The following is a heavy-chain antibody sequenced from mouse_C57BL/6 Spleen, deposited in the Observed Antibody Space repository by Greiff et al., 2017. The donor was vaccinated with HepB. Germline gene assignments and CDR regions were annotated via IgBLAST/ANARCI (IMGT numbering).Heavy chain of an antibody. V-gene: IGHV1-39*01. Sequence: VQLKQSGPELVKPGASVKISCKASGYSFTDYNMNWVKQSNGKSLEWIGVINPNYGTTSYNQKFKGKATLTVDQSSSTAYMQLNSLTSEDSAVYYCARSKATVVDYAMDYWGQGTSVTVSS. CDR1: GYSFTDYN. D-gene: IGHD1-1*01. CDR3: ARSKATVVDYAMDY. CDR2: INPNYGTT. J-gene: IGHJ4*01.